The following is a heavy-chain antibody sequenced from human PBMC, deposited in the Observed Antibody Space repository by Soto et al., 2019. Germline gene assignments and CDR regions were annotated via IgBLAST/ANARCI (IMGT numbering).Heavy chain of an antibody. Sequence: QVQLVESGGGLVQPGGSLRLTCVASGFTFGSHGMHWVRQAPGKGLEWVAVISYDETNEHYVDSVKGRFTISRDNSKGILYLQMNRLRPADTAVYKCAKDLRTTIFVYGMDVWGQGTTVTVSS. CDR1: GFTFGSHG. CDR2: ISYDETNE. J-gene: IGHJ6*02. CDR3: AKDLRTTIFVYGMDV. D-gene: IGHD3-3*01. V-gene: IGHV3-30*18.